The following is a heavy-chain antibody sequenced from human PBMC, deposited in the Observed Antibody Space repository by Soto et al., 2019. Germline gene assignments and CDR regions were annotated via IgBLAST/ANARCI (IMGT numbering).Heavy chain of an antibody. J-gene: IGHJ3*02. V-gene: IGHV1-69*01. CDR1: GGTFSSYA. Sequence: QVQLVQSGAEVKKPGFSVKVSCNASGGTFSSYAISWVRQAPGQGLEWMGGIIPIFSTANYAHIFQGRTTTTADDSTSTAHMELSRVSSEDTVVYYCARSKVRRNHDAFDIWGQGTMVTVSS. CDR3: ARSKVRRNHDAFDI. CDR2: IIPIFSTA.